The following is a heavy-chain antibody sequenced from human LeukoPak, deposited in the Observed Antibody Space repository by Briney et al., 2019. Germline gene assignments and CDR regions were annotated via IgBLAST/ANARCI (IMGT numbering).Heavy chain of an antibody. V-gene: IGHV4-30-2*01. J-gene: IGHJ3*02. D-gene: IGHD4-23*01. CDR1: GGSIMVAAYS. CDR2: IYYRGRT. CDR3: ARGYGDNSGAFDI. Sequence: PSETLSLTCTVSGGSIMVAAYSWGWIRQPPGKGLEWIGHIYYRGRTYYNPSLKSRVTISLDRSKNQFSLKLSSVTAADTAVYFWARGYGDNSGAFDIWGQGTLVTVSS.